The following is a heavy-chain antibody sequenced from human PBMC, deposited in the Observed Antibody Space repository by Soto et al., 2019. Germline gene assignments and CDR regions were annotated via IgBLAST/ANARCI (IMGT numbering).Heavy chain of an antibody. CDR2: IIPIFGTA. CDR1: GGTFSSYA. CDR3: ARDPDYGDYGDAFDI. Sequence: GPSVKVSCKASGGTFSSYAISWVRQAPGQGLEWMGGIIPIFGTANYAQKFQGRVTITADKSTSTAYMELSSLRSEDTAVYYCARDPDYGDYGDAFDIWGQGTMVTVSS. V-gene: IGHV1-69*06. J-gene: IGHJ3*02. D-gene: IGHD4-17*01.